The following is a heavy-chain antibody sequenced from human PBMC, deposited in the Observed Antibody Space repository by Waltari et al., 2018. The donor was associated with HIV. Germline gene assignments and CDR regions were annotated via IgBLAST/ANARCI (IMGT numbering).Heavy chain of an antibody. V-gene: IGHV3-7*01. CDR1: GFTFSSYW. CDR2: IKKDGSES. Sequence: EVQLVESGGGLVQPGGSLRLSCAASGFTFSSYWMNWVRQAPGKGLEWVANIKKDGSESYYVDSVKGRFTISRDNAKNSLYLQMDSLRDEDTAVYYCASAVYLDFWGQGTLVTVSA. CDR3: ASAVYLDF. J-gene: IGHJ4*02.